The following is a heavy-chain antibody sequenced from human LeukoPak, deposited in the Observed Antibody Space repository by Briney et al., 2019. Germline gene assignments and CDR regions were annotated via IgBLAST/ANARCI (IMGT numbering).Heavy chain of an antibody. CDR2: ISSSSSTI. D-gene: IGHD6-13*01. J-gene: IGHJ6*03. Sequence: GGSLRLSCAASGFTFSSYSMNWVRQAPGKGLEWVSYISSSSSTIYYADSVKGRFTISRDNAKNSLYLQMNSLRAEDTAVYYCARASSSWYGGGYYYYMDVWGKGTTVTVSS. V-gene: IGHV3-48*01. CDR1: GFTFSSYS. CDR3: ARASSSWYGGGYYYYMDV.